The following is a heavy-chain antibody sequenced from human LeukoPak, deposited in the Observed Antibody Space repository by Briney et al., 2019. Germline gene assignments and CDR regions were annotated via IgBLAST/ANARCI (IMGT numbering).Heavy chain of an antibody. Sequence: SETLSLTCTVSGGSISSYYWSWTRQPPGKGLEWIGYIYYSGSTNYNPSLKSRVTISVDTSKNQFSLKLSSGTAADTAVYYCARDQSQNGRFDYWGQGTLVTVSS. V-gene: IGHV4-59*01. CDR1: GGSISSYY. J-gene: IGHJ4*02. CDR2: IYYSGST. D-gene: IGHD2-8*01. CDR3: ARDQSQNGRFDY.